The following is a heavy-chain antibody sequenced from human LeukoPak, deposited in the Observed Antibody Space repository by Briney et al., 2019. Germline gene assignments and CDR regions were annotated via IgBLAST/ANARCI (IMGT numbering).Heavy chain of an antibody. J-gene: IGHJ3*02. V-gene: IGHV4-59*08. D-gene: IGHD4-23*01. Sequence: SETLSLTCTVSGGSISSYYWSWIRQPPGKGLEWIGYIYYSGSTNYNPSLKSRVTISVDTSKNQFSLKLSSVAAADTAVYYCATPGNSDAFDIWGQGTMVTVSS. CDR1: GGSISSYY. CDR2: IYYSGST. CDR3: ATPGNSDAFDI.